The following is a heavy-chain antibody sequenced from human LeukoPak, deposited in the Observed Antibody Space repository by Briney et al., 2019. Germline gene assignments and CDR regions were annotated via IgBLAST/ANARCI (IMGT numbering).Heavy chain of an antibody. CDR2: IWYDGSNK. Sequence: GGSLRLSCAASGFTFSSSGMHWVRQAPGKGLEWVALIWYDGSNKYYADSVKGRFTISRDNSKNTLYLQMNSLRAEDTAIYYCASDPGGSGYSFDSWGQGTLVTVSS. J-gene: IGHJ4*02. CDR3: ASDPGGSGYSFDS. CDR1: GFTFSSSG. V-gene: IGHV3-33*01. D-gene: IGHD6-19*01.